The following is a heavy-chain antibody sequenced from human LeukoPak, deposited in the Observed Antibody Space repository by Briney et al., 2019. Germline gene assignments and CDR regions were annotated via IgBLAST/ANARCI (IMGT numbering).Heavy chain of an antibody. CDR3: AKTTVGYSSGRYPGWPADC. J-gene: IGHJ4*02. CDR1: GFTFNTYA. D-gene: IGHD6-19*01. V-gene: IGHV3-23*01. Sequence: GGSLRLSCAASGFTFNTYAIYWVRQAPGKGLEWVSGICGSGGCTYYADSVKGRFTISRDNSKNTVYLQMNSPTADDTAIYYCAKTTVGYSSGRYPGWPADCWGQGTLVTVSS. CDR2: ICGSGGCT.